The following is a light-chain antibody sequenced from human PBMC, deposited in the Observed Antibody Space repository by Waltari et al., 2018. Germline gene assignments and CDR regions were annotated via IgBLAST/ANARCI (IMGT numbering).Light chain of an antibody. CDR2: AAS. CDR3: QQSYNTPIP. V-gene: IGKV1-39*01. J-gene: IGKJ5*01. CDR1: HRISNY. Sequence: DIQMTQSPSSLSASVGDRVTITCRASHRISNYLNWYQQKPGKAPKLLIYAASSLQSGVPSRFSGSGSGTDFTLTISSLQPEDFATYCCQQSYNTPIPFGQGTRLEIK.